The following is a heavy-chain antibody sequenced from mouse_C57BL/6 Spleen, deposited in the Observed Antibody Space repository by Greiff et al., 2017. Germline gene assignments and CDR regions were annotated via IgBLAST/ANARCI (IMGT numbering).Heavy chain of an antibody. CDR2: IDPSDSYT. CDR1: GYTFTSYW. D-gene: IGHD2-2*01. V-gene: IGHV1-69*01. J-gene: IGHJ1*03. Sequence: QVQLQQSGAELVMPGASVTLSCKASGYTFTSYWMHWVKQRPGQGLEWIGEIDPSDSYTSYNQKFKGKSILTVDKSSSTAYMELSSLTSEDSAVYYCTREGYDRYFDVWGTGTSVTVSS. CDR3: TREGYDRYFDV.